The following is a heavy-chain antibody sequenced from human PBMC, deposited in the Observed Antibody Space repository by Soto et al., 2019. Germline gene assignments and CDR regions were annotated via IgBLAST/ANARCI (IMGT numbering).Heavy chain of an antibody. CDR3: ASPTSGEGAFDI. CDR1: GYTFTGYY. Sequence: ASVKVSCKASGYTFTGYYMHWVRQAPGQGLEWMGWINPNSGGTNYAQKFQGWVTMTRDMSISTAYMELSRLRSDDTAVYYCASPTSGEGAFDIWGQGTMVTVSS. CDR2: INPNSGGT. V-gene: IGHV1-2*04. D-gene: IGHD7-27*01. J-gene: IGHJ3*02.